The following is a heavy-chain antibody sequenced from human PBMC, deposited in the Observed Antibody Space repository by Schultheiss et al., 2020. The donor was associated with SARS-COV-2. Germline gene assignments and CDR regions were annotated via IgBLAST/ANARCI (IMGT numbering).Heavy chain of an antibody. CDR3: VKAGGRWLVTGYYYAFDV. J-gene: IGHJ6*02. V-gene: IGHV3-30*18. D-gene: IGHD6-19*01. CDR1: GLTVSNNY. CDR2: ISYDGDDP. Sequence: GGSLRLSCAASGLTVSNNYMTWVRQAPGKGLEWVAVISYDGDDPYYLDSVKGRFTISRDNSKNTLYLQINSLRPEDTAVYFCVKAGGRWLVTGYYYAFDVWGRGTTVTVSS.